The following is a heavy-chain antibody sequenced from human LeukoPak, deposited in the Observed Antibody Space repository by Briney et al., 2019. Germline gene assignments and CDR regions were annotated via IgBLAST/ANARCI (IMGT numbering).Heavy chain of an antibody. V-gene: IGHV3-23*01. J-gene: IGHJ6*02. CDR2: ISGSGGST. CDR3: TRRGEKKYYYYGMDV. CDR1: GFTFSSYA. Sequence: GGSLRLSCAASGFTFSSYAMSWVRQAPGKGLEWVSAISGSGGSTYYADSVKGRFTISRDNSKNTLYLQMNSLRAEDTAVYYCTRRGEKKYYYYGMDVWGQGTTVTVSS. D-gene: IGHD3-10*01.